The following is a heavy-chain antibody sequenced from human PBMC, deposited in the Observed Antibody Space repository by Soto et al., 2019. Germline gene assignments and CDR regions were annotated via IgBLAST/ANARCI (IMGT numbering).Heavy chain of an antibody. CDR3: AKEGGDYNYYYLYV. D-gene: IGHD4-17*01. Sequence: EVHLLESGGGLVQPGGSLRLSCAASGFTFSSCAMTWVRQAPGKGLEWVSEVSGGADYTYYADSVKGRFTISRDNSKNTLSLQMNSLRAEDTAVYYCAKEGGDYNYYYLYVWGKGTTVTVSS. CDR1: GFTFSSCA. J-gene: IGHJ6*03. V-gene: IGHV3-23*01. CDR2: VSGGADYT.